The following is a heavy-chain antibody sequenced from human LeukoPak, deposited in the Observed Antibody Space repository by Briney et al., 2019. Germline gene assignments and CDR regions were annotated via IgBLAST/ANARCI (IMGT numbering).Heavy chain of an antibody. CDR3: AKDGRITMVRGVYPPVWLYRYFDL. Sequence: GGSLRLSCAASGYTFRSYAMSWVRQAPGKGLEWVSSISGTDGTTYYADSMKGRFTVSRDNSKNTLYLQMNRLSAEDTAVYYCAKDGRITMVRGVYPPVWLYRYFDLWGRGTLVTVSS. V-gene: IGHV3-23*01. D-gene: IGHD3-10*01. CDR2: ISGTDGTT. CDR1: GYTFRSYA. J-gene: IGHJ2*01.